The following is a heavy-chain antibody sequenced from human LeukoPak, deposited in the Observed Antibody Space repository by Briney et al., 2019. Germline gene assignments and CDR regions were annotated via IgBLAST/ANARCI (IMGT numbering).Heavy chain of an antibody. CDR1: GFTFSSYW. CDR3: ARAVRTYDSSGDYLDAFDI. CDR2: INSDGSST. J-gene: IGHJ3*02. D-gene: IGHD3-22*01. Sequence: PGGSLRLSCAASGFTFSSYWMHWVRQAPGKGLVWVSRINSDGSSTSYADSVKGRFTISRDNTKNTLYLQMKSLRAEDTAVYYCARAVRTYDSSGDYLDAFDIWGQGTMVTVSS. V-gene: IGHV3-74*01.